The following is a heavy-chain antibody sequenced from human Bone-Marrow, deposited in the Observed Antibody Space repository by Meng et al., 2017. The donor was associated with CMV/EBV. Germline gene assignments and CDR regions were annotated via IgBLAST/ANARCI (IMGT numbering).Heavy chain of an antibody. CDR1: GYTFTSYG. D-gene: IGHD2-2*01. CDR2: ISAYNGNT. V-gene: IGHV1-18*01. Sequence: ASVKVSCKASGYTFTSYGISWVRQAPGQGLEWMGWISAYNGNTNYAQKLQGRVTMTTDTSTSTAYMELRSLRSDDTAVYYCARARVPAADYYYYGMDVWGQGTTVTVSS. CDR3: ARARVPAADYYYYGMDV. J-gene: IGHJ6*02.